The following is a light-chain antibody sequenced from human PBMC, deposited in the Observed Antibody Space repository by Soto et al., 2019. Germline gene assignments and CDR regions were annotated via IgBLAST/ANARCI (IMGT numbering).Light chain of an antibody. CDR3: MQALQTLWT. CDR2: LGS. V-gene: IGKV2-28*01. J-gene: IGKJ1*01. Sequence: DIVMTQSPLSLPVTPGEPASISCRSSQSLLHSNGYNYLDWYLQKPGQSPQLLIYLGSNRASGVPDRFSGSGSGTDFTLKISRVEAEDVGVYYCMQALQTLWTFVQGTKV. CDR1: QSLLHSNGYNY.